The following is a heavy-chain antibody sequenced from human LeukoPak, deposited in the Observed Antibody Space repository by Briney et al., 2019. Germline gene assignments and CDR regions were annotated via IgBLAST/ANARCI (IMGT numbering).Heavy chain of an antibody. CDR1: GYSISTGYY. CDR2: FYHGGST. CDR3: ARDLSPPFSTRGWVRAFDI. D-gene: IGHD2-2*01. Sequence: SETLSLTCTVSGYSISTGYYWDRIRQPPGKGLEWIGTFYHGGSTYYNPSLKSRVTISVDTSKNQFSLNLTSVTAADTAVYYCARDLSPPFSTRGWVRAFDIWGQGTMVTVSS. V-gene: IGHV4-38-2*02. J-gene: IGHJ3*02.